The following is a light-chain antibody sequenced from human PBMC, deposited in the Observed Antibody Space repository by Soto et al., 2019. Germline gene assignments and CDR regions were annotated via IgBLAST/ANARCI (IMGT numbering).Light chain of an antibody. Sequence: DIQMTQSPSSLSASVGDRITITCRAGQSVTSYLNWYLQRPGKAPNLLIYAASSLRSGVPSRFSGSGSGTDFTLTISSLQPEDFATYYCQQSYSTPYTFGQGTKLEIK. J-gene: IGKJ2*01. CDR2: AAS. CDR1: QSVTSY. V-gene: IGKV1-39*01. CDR3: QQSYSTPYT.